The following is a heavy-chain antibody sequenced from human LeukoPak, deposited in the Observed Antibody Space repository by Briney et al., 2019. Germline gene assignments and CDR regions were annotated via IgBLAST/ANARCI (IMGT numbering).Heavy chain of an antibody. J-gene: IGHJ6*03. CDR3: AKGEWEPPDYYYYMDV. CDR1: GFTFSSYA. Sequence: QTGGSLRLSCAASGFTFSSYAMSWVRQAPGKGLEWVSAISGSGGSTYYADSVKGRFTISRDNSKNTLYLQKNSLRAEDTAVYYCAKGEWEPPDYYYYMDVWGKGTTVTVSS. CDR2: ISGSGGST. V-gene: IGHV3-23*01. D-gene: IGHD1-26*01.